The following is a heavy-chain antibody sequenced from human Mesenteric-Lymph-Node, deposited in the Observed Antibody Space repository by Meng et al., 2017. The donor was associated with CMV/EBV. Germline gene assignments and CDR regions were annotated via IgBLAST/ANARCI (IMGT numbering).Heavy chain of an antibody. CDR2: ILPNSGAT. CDR1: GYTFSDYY. CDR3: AGLGGAFDYFDS. D-gene: IGHD2-21*01. V-gene: IGHV1-2*02. Sequence: CKASGYTFSDYYMHWVRQAPGQGLEWMGWILPNSGATNYAQRFQGRVTMTRDTSITTAYMELSTLRSDDTAVYYCAGLGGAFDYFDSWGQGTLVTVSS. J-gene: IGHJ4*02.